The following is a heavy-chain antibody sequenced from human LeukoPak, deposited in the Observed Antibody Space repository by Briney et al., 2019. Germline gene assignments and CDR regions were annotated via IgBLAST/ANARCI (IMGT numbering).Heavy chain of an antibody. Sequence: PSETLSLTCAVYGGSFSGYYWSWIRQSPGKGLEWIGEINHSGSTNYNPSLKSRVTISVDTSKNQFSLKLSSVTAADTAVYYCAREGGYYGSGSYYKFRLYFDYWGQGTLVTVSS. CDR1: GGSFSGYY. CDR3: AREGGYYGSGSYYKFRLYFDY. V-gene: IGHV4-34*01. D-gene: IGHD3-10*01. J-gene: IGHJ4*02. CDR2: INHSGST.